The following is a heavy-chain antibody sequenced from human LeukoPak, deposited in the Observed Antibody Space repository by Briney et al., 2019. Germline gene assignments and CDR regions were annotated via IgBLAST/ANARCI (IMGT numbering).Heavy chain of an antibody. CDR2: IYHTGST. Sequence: SETLSLTCAVYGGSFSNYYWSWIRQPPGKGLEWIGDIYHTGSTTYNPSLKSRVTISVDTSKKQFSLRLSSVTAADTAVYYCARDRDLENFDYWGQGTLVTVSS. J-gene: IGHJ4*02. CDR1: GGSFSNYY. V-gene: IGHV4-34*01. CDR3: ARDRDLENFDY. D-gene: IGHD1-1*01.